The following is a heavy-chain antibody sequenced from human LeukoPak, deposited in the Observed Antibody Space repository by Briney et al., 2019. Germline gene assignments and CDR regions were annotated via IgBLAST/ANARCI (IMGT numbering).Heavy chain of an antibody. CDR2: IFYSGNS. Sequence: PSETLTLTCPVWGCIRSRYYWSWIRQPPGKGLDRIRNIFYSGNSNYKPSRESRVTVTVEKSRDHLSLKLSNATASDTAVYYCAIQKAWKATCEIWGQGTIFSVS. D-gene: IGHD1-1*01. V-gene: IGHV4-59*08. J-gene: IGHJ3*02. CDR3: AIQKAWKATCEI. CDR1: GCIRSRYY.